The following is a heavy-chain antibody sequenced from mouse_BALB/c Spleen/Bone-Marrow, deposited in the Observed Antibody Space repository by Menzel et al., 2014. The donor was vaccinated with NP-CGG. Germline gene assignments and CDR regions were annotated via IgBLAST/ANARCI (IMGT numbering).Heavy chain of an antibody. CDR1: GYSFTGFN. CDR3: ARDGDYSWFAY. V-gene: IGHV1S135*01. J-gene: IGHJ3*01. CDR2: IDPYYGGI. Sequence: EVQLQQSGPELEKPGASVKISCKASGYSFTGFNMNWVKQSNGKSLEWIGNIDPYYGGISYNQNFKGKATLTVDKSSSTAYMHLNSLTSEDSAVYYCARDGDYSWFAYWGQGTLVTVSA. D-gene: IGHD2-13*01.